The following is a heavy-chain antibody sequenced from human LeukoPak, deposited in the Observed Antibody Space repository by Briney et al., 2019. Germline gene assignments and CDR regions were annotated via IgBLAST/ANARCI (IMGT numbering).Heavy chain of an antibody. J-gene: IGHJ4*02. Sequence: SETLSLTCTVPGGSISSYYWSWIRQPPGKGLEWIGYIYYSGSTNYNPSLESRVTISVDTSKNQFSLKLSSVTAADTAVYYCARLRYCSSTSCYTIYNWNYVVVYYFDYWGQGTLVTVSS. CDR3: ARLRYCSSTSCYTIYNWNYVVVYYFDY. CDR2: IYYSGST. V-gene: IGHV4-59*12. D-gene: IGHD2-2*02. CDR1: GGSISSYY.